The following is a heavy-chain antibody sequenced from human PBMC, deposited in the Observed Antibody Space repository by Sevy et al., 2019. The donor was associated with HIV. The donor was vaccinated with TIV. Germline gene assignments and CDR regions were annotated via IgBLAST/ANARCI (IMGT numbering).Heavy chain of an antibody. CDR1: GFTFSSYA. V-gene: IGHV3-30-3*01. CDR2: ISYDGSNK. Sequence: GGSLRLSCAASGFTFSSYAMHWVRQAPGKGLEWVVVISYDGSNKYYADSVKGRFTISRDNSKNTLYLQMNSLRAEDTAVYYCASVGSRFDYWGQGTLVTVSS. J-gene: IGHJ4*02. CDR3: ASVGSRFDY.